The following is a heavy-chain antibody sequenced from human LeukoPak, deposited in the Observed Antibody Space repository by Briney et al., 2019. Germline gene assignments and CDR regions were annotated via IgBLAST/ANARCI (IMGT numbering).Heavy chain of an antibody. CDR2: ISYDGSNK. CDR1: GFTFSSYG. D-gene: IGHD4-23*01. V-gene: IGHV3-30*18. J-gene: IGHJ3*02. CDR3: AKVGTTTVVTKYSLDAFDI. Sequence: GGPLRLSCAASGFTFSSYGMHWVRQAPGKGLEWVAVISYDGSNKYYADSVKGRFTISRDNSKNTLYLQMNSLRAEDTAVYYCAKVGTTTVVTKYSLDAFDIWGQGTMVTVSS.